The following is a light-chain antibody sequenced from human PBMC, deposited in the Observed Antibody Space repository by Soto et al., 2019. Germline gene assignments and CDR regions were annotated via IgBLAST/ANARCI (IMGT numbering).Light chain of an antibody. V-gene: IGLV1-47*01. J-gene: IGLJ1*01. CDR2: RNN. CDR1: SSNIGSNY. CDR3: AAGDDSLSGFYV. Sequence: QSVLTQPPSASGTPGQRVTISCSGSSSNIGSNYVYWYQQLPGTAPKLLIYRNNQRPSGVPDRFSRSKSGTSASLAISGLRFEDEADYYCAAGDDSLSGFYVFGTVTKGAVL.